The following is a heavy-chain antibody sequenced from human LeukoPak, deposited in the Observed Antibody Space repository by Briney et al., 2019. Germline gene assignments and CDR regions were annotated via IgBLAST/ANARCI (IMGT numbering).Heavy chain of an antibody. Sequence: GGSLRLSCAASGFTYSNAWMSWVRQAPGKGLEWVGRIKSKTDGWTTDYAAPVKGRFTISRDDSKNTLYLQMNSLKTEDTAVYYCTTGLVLGYCSGGSCYDAKDYWGQGTLVTLSS. CDR2: IKSKTDGWTT. CDR3: TTGLVLGYCSGGSCYDAKDY. CDR1: GFTYSNAW. V-gene: IGHV3-15*01. D-gene: IGHD2-15*01. J-gene: IGHJ4*02.